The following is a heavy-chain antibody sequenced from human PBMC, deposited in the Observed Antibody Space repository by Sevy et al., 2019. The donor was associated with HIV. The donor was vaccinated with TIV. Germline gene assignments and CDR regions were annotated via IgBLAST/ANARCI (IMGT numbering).Heavy chain of an antibody. J-gene: IGHJ5*02. CDR2: INPNSGGT. CDR3: ARDGTYGSGSYYKMTWFDP. V-gene: IGHV1-2*06. D-gene: IGHD3-10*01. Sequence: ASVKVSCKASGYTFTGYYMHWVRQAPGQGLEWMGRINPNSGGTNYAQKFQGRVTMTRDTSISTAYMELSRLRSDDTAGYYCARDGTYGSGSYYKMTWFDPWGQGTLVTVSS. CDR1: GYTFTGYY.